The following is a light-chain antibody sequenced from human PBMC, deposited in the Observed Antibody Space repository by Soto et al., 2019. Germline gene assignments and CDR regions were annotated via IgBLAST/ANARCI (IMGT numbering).Light chain of an antibody. CDR1: QSVSNNY. CDR3: QQYGNSPRT. V-gene: IGKV3-20*01. Sequence: EILLTQSPGTLSLSPGERATLSCRASQSVSNNYLAWFQQTPGQAPRLLIYDTSRRATGIPDRFSGSGSGTDFTLTISRLEPEDSAMYYCQQYGNSPRTFGQGTKVEVE. CDR2: DTS. J-gene: IGKJ1*01.